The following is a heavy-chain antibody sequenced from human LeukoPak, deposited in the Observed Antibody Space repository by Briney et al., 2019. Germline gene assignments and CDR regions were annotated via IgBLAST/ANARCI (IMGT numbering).Heavy chain of an antibody. CDR3: AREVRWDYGSGSYGDY. V-gene: IGHV1-2*06. Sequence: GASVKVSCKASGYTFTGYFMHWVRQAPGQGLEWMGRINLNSGGTYYAQNFQGRVTMARDTSISTAYVELSRLTSDDTAMYYCAREVRWDYGSGSYGDYWGQGTLVTVSS. CDR2: INLNSGGT. D-gene: IGHD3-10*01. J-gene: IGHJ4*02. CDR1: GYTFTGYF.